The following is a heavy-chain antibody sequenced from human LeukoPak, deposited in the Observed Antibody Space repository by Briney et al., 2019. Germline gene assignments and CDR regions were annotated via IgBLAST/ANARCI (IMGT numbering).Heavy chain of an antibody. Sequence: PGGSLRLSCAASGFTFSSYSMNWVRQAPGKGLEWVSSISSSSSYIYYADSVKGRFTISRDNSKNTLYLQMNSLRAEDTAVYYCASGEGHYYGSGSIWGQGTLVTVSS. CDR2: ISSSSSYI. CDR3: ASGEGHYYGSGSI. J-gene: IGHJ4*02. D-gene: IGHD3-10*01. V-gene: IGHV3-21*04. CDR1: GFTFSSYS.